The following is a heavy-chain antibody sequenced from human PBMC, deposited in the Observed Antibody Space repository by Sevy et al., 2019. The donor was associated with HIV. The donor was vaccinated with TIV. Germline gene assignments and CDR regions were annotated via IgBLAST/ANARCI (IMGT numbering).Heavy chain of an antibody. CDR2: ISGSGGST. J-gene: IGHJ4*02. V-gene: IGHV3-23*01. CDR3: AKPQEYSSGWYDY. CDR1: GFTFSSYA. Sequence: GGSLRLSCAVSGFTFSSYAMSWVRQAPGKGLEWVSGISGSGGSTNYADSVKGRFTITRANVKNTLFLQMNSLRVDDTAVYYCAKPQEYSSGWYDYWGQGTLVTVSS. D-gene: IGHD6-19*01.